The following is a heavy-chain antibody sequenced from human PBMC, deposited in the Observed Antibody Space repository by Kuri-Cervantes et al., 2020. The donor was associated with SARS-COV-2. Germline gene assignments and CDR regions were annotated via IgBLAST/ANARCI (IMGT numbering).Heavy chain of an antibody. J-gene: IGHJ5*02. CDR1: GFSLSTSGVG. CDR3: ARIVRIAVAGQSYNWFAP. Sequence: SGPTLVKPTQTLTLTCTFSGFSLSTSGVGVGWIRQPPGKALEWLALIYWDDDKRYSPSLKSRLTITKDTSKNQVVLTMTNMDPVDTATYYCARIVRIAVAGQSYNWFAPWGPGNLVNFSS. CDR2: IYWDDDK. V-gene: IGHV2-5*02. D-gene: IGHD6-19*01.